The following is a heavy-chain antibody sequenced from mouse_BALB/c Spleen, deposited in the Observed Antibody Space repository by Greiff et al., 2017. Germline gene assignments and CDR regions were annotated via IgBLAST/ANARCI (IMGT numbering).Heavy chain of an antibody. CDR1: GFTFSSYG. CDR2: ISSGGSYT. V-gene: IGHV5-6*01. CDR3: ARQYDYDSWFAY. J-gene: IGHJ3*01. Sequence: EVHLVESGGDLVKPGGSLKLSCAASGFTFSSYGMSWVRQTPDKRLEWVATISSGGSYTYYPDSVKGRFTISRDNAKNTLYLQMSSLKSEDTAMYYCARQYDYDSWFAYWGQGTLVTVSA. D-gene: IGHD2-4*01.